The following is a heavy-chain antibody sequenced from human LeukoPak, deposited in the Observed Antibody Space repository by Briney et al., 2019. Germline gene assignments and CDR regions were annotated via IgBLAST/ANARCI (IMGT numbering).Heavy chain of an antibody. J-gene: IGHJ5*02. Sequence: GGSLRLSCRGSGFKFDDYGVTWIRQAPGKGLEWVSDINWNGDSTGYAHSVRGRFTISRDNSKNSVYLQMNSLRVEDTAFYYCARDELLNRNWFDPWGQGTLVTVSS. CDR3: ARDELLNRNWFDP. V-gene: IGHV3-20*04. CDR1: GFKFDDYG. CDR2: INWNGDST. D-gene: IGHD3-10*01.